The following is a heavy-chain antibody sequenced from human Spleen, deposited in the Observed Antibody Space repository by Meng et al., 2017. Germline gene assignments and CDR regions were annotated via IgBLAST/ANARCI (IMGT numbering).Heavy chain of an antibody. D-gene: IGHD4-11*01. Sequence: QGNLQEPGPGLVKPSQPPSPTCTVSGGSISTSSYYWTWIRQLPGKGLECIGYIYYSGTTNYNPSLESRATISVDTSQNNLSLKLSSVTAADSAVYYCARGPTTMAHDFDYWGQGTLVTVSS. V-gene: IGHV4-31*03. CDR1: GGSISTSSYY. J-gene: IGHJ4*02. CDR3: ARGPTTMAHDFDY. CDR2: IYYSGTT.